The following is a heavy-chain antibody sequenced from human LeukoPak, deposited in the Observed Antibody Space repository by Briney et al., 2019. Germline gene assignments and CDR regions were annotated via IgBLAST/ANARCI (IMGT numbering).Heavy chain of an antibody. Sequence: ASVKVSCKASGYTFTGYYMHLVRQAPGQGLEWMGRINPNSGGTNYAQKFQGRVTMTRDTSISTAYMELSRLRSDDTAVYYCARGYYGSGSYFYMDVWGKGTTVTVSS. CDR2: INPNSGGT. CDR3: ARGYYGSGSYFYMDV. J-gene: IGHJ6*03. V-gene: IGHV1-2*06. D-gene: IGHD3-10*01. CDR1: GYTFTGYY.